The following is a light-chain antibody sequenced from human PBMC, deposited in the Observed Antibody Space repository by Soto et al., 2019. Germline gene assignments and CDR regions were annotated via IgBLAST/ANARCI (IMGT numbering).Light chain of an antibody. CDR1: QSITSSY. CDR3: QLYDSPSYT. V-gene: IGKV3-20*01. CDR2: GAS. J-gene: IGKJ2*01. Sequence: EIVLTQSPGTLSLSAGERATLSCRASQSITSSYLAWYQQKPGQAPRLLIYGASRRATDIPDRFSGSGSGTDFTLTISRLEPEDFAVYYCQLYDSPSYTFGQGTKVDIK.